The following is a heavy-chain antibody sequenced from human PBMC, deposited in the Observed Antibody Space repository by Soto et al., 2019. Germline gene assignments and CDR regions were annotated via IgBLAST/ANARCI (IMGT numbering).Heavy chain of an antibody. CDR1: GFTFSSYT. CDR3: ARFGYTTEAH. V-gene: IGHV3-21*01. Sequence: EVQLVESGGGLVKPGGSLRLSCAASGFTFSSYTMIWVRQAPGKGLEWVSSISSSSTYIYYADSVKGRFTISRDNAKNSRYLQMNSLRAEDTAVYYCARFGYTTEAHWGQGTLVTVSS. CDR2: ISSSSTYI. D-gene: IGHD5-12*01. J-gene: IGHJ4*02.